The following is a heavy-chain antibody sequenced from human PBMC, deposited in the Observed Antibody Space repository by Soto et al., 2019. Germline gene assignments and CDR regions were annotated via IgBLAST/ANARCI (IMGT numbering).Heavy chain of an antibody. Sequence: QAQLMQSGAEVKEPGSSVKVSCKASGGTFSGYAISWVRQAPGQGLEWLGGIIPIFGTTNYAQKFQNRLTIAADESSATVYMDLRSLTSEDSAIYYCARDPRSITGTTSSEDLQHWGQGTLVSVS. CDR1: GGTFSGYA. CDR3: ARDPRSITGTTSSEDLQH. V-gene: IGHV1-69*01. CDR2: IIPIFGTT. D-gene: IGHD1-1*01. J-gene: IGHJ1*01.